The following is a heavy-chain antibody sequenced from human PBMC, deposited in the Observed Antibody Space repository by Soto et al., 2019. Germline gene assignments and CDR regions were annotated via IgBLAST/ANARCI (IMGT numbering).Heavy chain of an antibody. J-gene: IGHJ6*02. D-gene: IGHD3-22*01. CDR1: GYSFTSYW. V-gene: IGHV5-10-1*01. CDR3: ATLTEYYHDSSGAEGSYYYYGMDV. CDR2: IDPSDSYT. Sequence: GESLKISCKGSGYSFTSYWISWVRQMPGKGLEWMGRIDPSDSYTNYSPSFQGHVTISADKSISTAYLQWSSLKASDTAMYYCATLTEYYHDSSGAEGSYYYYGMDVWGQGTTVTVSS.